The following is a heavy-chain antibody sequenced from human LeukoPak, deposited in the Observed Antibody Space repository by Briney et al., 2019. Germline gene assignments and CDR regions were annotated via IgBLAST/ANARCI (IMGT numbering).Heavy chain of an antibody. Sequence: GGSLRLSCAASGFTVSSNYMSWVRQAPGKGLEWVSVIYSGGSTYYADSVKGRFTISRDNSKNTLYLQMNSLRAEDTAVYYCARRRFDTAMVGYIGYYYYGMDVWGQGTTVTVSS. CDR2: IYSGGST. D-gene: IGHD5-18*01. CDR1: GFTVSSNY. CDR3: ARRRFDTAMVGYIGYYYYGMDV. V-gene: IGHV3-66*04. J-gene: IGHJ6*02.